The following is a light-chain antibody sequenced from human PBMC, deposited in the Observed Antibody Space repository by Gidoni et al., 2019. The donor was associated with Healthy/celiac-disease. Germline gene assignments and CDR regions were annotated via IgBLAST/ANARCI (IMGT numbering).Light chain of an antibody. CDR3: AAWDDSLNGRV. J-gene: IGLJ3*02. CDR2: SNN. Sequence: QSVLTQPPSASGTPGQRVTLPCSGIRPNLGSNPVNRYQQLPGPAPNLLSYSNNQRPSGVPDRFSGSKSGTSASLAISGLQSEDEADYYCAAWDDSLNGRVFGGGTKLTVL. V-gene: IGLV1-44*01. CDR1: RPNLGSNP.